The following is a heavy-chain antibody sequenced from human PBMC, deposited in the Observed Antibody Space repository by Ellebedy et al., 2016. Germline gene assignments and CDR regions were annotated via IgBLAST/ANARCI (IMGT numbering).Heavy chain of an antibody. Sequence: GESLKISXTASGLNFNTFFMSWVRQAPGKGLEWVSTISAGSDTKRLAASVKGRFTISRDSSKNSVYLQMNNLRVEDTAVYYCRQGHYADLWGQGTLVTVSS. D-gene: IGHD4-17*01. CDR2: ISAGSDTK. CDR1: GLNFNTFF. J-gene: IGHJ4*02. CDR3: RQGHYADL. V-gene: IGHV3-23*01.